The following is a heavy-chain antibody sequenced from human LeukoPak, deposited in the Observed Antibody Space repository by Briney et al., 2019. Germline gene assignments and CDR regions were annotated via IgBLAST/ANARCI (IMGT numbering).Heavy chain of an antibody. Sequence: SETLSLTCAVYGGSFSGYYWSWIRQPPGKGLERIGEINHSGSTNYNPSLKSRVTISVDTSKNQFSLKLSSVTAADTAVYYCARRARVVAATRPTNNWFDPWGQGTLVTVSS. CDR3: ARRARVVAATRPTNNWFDP. J-gene: IGHJ5*02. CDR2: INHSGST. CDR1: GGSFSGYY. D-gene: IGHD2-15*01. V-gene: IGHV4-34*01.